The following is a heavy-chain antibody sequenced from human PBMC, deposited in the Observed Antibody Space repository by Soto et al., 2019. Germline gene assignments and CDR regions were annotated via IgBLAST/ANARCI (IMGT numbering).Heavy chain of an antibody. CDR2: IYATWTT. CDR1: GASISGFY. D-gene: IGHD1-1*01. CDR3: VRDGTKPLLTGFAP. J-gene: IGHJ5*02. V-gene: IGHV4-4*07. Sequence: QVQLQESGPGLVKPSETLPLTCTVSGASISGFYWSLIRTSAGKGLEWIGLIYATWTTDYNPSLTTRVMTSVDTSKNQFSLMVRSVTAAHTAVYYCVRDGTKPLLTGFAPWGQG.